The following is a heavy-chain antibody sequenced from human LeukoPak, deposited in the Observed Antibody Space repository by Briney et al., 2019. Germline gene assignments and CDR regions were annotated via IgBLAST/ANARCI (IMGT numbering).Heavy chain of an antibody. J-gene: IGHJ4*02. V-gene: IGHV1-24*01. CDR3: ATLGATDGGIYFDY. Sequence: ASVNVSCKVSGYTLTELSMHWVRQAPGKGLEWMGGFDPEDGETIYAQKFQGRVTMTEDTSTDTAYMELSSLRSEDTAVYYCATLGATDGGIYFDYWGQGTLVTVSS. CDR2: FDPEDGET. D-gene: IGHD1-26*01. CDR1: GYTLTELS.